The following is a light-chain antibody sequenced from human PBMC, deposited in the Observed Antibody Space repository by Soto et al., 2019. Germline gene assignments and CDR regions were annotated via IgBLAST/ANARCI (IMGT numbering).Light chain of an antibody. CDR1: SRDVGGYNY. CDR3: SSYAGSNTS. CDR2: EVS. Sequence: QSALTQPPSASGSPGQSVTISCSGTSRDVGGYNYVSWYQQHPGKAPKLMIYEVSKRPSGVPDRFSGSKSGNTASLTVSGLQDEDEADYYCSSYAGSNTSFGGGTKLTVL. J-gene: IGLJ2*01. V-gene: IGLV2-8*01.